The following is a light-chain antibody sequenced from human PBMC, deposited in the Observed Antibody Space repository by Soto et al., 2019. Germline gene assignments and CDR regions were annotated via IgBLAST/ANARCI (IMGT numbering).Light chain of an antibody. CDR3: QQLNSYPLT. CDR2: AAS. CDR1: QGISSY. V-gene: IGKV1-9*01. Sequence: DIQLTQSPSFLSASVGDRVTITCRASQGISSYLAWYQQKPGKAPKLLIYAASTLQSGVPSRFSGSGSGTEFTLTISSLQPEDFATYYCQQLNSYPLTFAGGTKVAIK. J-gene: IGKJ4*01.